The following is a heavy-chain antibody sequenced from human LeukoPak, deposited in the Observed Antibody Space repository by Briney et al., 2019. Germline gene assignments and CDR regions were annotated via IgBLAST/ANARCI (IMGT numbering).Heavy chain of an antibody. CDR1: GGSFSGYY. CDR3: ARHWSGCWFDP. Sequence: SETLSLTCAVYGGSFSGYYWSWIRQPPGKGLEWIGEINHSGSTNYNPPLKSRVTISVDTSKNQFSLKLSSVTAADTAVYYCARHWSGCWFDPWGQGTLVTVSS. V-gene: IGHV4-34*01. J-gene: IGHJ5*02. CDR2: INHSGST. D-gene: IGHD3-3*01.